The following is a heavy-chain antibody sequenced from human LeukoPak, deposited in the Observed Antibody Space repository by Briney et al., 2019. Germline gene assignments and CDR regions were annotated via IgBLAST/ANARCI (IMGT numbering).Heavy chain of an antibody. CDR2: IYYSGST. Sequence: SETLSLTCTVSGGSISSSSYYWGWIRQPPGKGLEWIVSIYYSGSTYYNPSLKSRVTISVDTSKNQFSLKLSSVTAADTAVYYCARHVGTPYYYYYMDVWGKGTTVTVSS. CDR3: ARHVGTPYYYYYMDV. CDR1: GGSISSSSYY. V-gene: IGHV4-39*01. D-gene: IGHD1-1*01. J-gene: IGHJ6*03.